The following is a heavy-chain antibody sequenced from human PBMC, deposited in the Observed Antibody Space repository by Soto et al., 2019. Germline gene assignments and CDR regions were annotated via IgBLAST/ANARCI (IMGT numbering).Heavy chain of an antibody. CDR2: ISGGGGST. CDR3: APHRDYGDWGLPDFDY. D-gene: IGHD4-17*01. CDR1: GFTFSSYA. Sequence: EVQLLESGGGLVQPGGSLRLSCAASGFTFSSYAMTWVRQAPGKGLEWVSAISGGGGSTYYADSLKGRFTVSRDNSKNTLYLQMNSLRAEDTAVYYCAPHRDYGDWGLPDFDYWGQGTLVTVSS. V-gene: IGHV3-23*01. J-gene: IGHJ4*02.